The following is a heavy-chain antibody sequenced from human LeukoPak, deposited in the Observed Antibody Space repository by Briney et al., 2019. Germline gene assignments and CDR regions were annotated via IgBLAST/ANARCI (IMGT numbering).Heavy chain of an antibody. CDR3: ARGDDSGYYDYFDY. V-gene: IGHV3-53*01. CDR2: IYTDGNT. Sequence: HAGGSLRLSCAASGFTVDSNYLSWVRQAPGKGLEWVSTIYTDGNTYYAASVKGRLTISRDFSKNTVFLHMNSLRAEDTAMYYCARGDDSGYYDYFDYWGQGALVTVSS. D-gene: IGHD5-12*01. J-gene: IGHJ4*02. CDR1: GFTVDSNY.